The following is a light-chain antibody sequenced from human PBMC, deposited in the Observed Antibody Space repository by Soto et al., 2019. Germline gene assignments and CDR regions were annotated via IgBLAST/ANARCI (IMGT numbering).Light chain of an antibody. CDR2: EVT. CDR1: SSDVGGYNY. J-gene: IGLJ3*02. CDR3: SSYAASNNFYFV. Sequence: QSALTQPPSASGSPGQSVTISCTGTSSDVGGYNYLSWYQQYPGRAPKLMIYEVTKRPSGVPDRFSGSKSGNTASLTVSGLQAEDEADYYCSSYAASNNFYFVFGGGTQLTVL. V-gene: IGLV2-8*01.